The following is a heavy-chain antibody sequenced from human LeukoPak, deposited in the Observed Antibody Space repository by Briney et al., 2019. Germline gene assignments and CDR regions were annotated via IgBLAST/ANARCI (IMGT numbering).Heavy chain of an antibody. CDR3: ARVFYYDSGGSYFGYFDY. CDR1: GGSIHSSSFF. J-gene: IGHJ4*02. Sequence: SETLSLTCAVSGGSIHSSSFFWGWIRQPPGKGLEWIGSISHSGSTHYSPTLKNRVIISVDTSKNQFSLNLSSVIAADTAVYYCARVFYYDSGGSYFGYFDYWGQGTLVTVSS. V-gene: IGHV4-39*07. D-gene: IGHD3-22*01. CDR2: ISHSGST.